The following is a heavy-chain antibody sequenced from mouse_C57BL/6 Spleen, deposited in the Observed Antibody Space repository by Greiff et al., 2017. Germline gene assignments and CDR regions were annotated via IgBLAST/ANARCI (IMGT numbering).Heavy chain of an antibody. CDR3: AREEDYSWFAY. CDR1: GYTFTDYN. J-gene: IGHJ3*01. Sequence: VQLQQSGPELVKPGASVKIPCKASGYTFTDYNMDWVKQSHGKSLEWIGDINPYNGDTFYNQKFKGKATLTVDKSSSTAHMELRSLTSEDSAVYYCAREEDYSWFAYWGQGTLVTVSA. V-gene: IGHV1-18*01. D-gene: IGHD1-1*01. CDR2: INPYNGDT.